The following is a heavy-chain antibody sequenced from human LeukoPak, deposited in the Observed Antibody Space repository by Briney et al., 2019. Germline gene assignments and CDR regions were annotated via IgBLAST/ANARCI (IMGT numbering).Heavy chain of an antibody. J-gene: IGHJ4*02. CDR3: APSNWRDFYFDY. CDR2: INPNSGVT. V-gene: IGHV1-2*02. Sequence: ASVTVSCKTSGYTFTGYYMHWVRQAPGQGLEWMGWINPNSGVTNYAQKFQVRITMTRDTSITTAYVELSRLTSDDTAVYYCAPSNWRDFYFDYWGQGTLVTVSS. CDR1: GYTFTGYY. D-gene: IGHD3-3*01.